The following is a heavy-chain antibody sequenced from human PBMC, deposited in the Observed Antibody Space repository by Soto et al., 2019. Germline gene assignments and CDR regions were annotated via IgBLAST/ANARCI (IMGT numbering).Heavy chain of an antibody. Sequence: PGGSLRLSCEICGFKLNTYWMHWVRQTLGEGVVWVSRINSDGKNTDYADSVKGRFTISRDNAKKTVYLDMTSLKVDDTAVYYCTRDGGGRYYGGFDNWGQGTLVTVSS. CDR2: INSDGKNT. J-gene: IGHJ4*02. V-gene: IGHV3-74*01. CDR3: TRDGGGRYYGGFDN. D-gene: IGHD1-26*01. CDR1: GFKLNTYW.